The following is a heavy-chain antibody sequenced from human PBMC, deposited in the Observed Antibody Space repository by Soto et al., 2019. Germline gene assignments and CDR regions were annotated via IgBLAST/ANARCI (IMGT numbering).Heavy chain of an antibody. D-gene: IGHD6-19*01. V-gene: IGHV3-23*01. CDR2: ISGSGDRT. J-gene: IGHJ4*02. Sequence: EVELLESGGGLVQPGGSLRVNCEVSGFMLSSFAMNWVRQAPGKGLEWVASISGSGDRTHYADSVKGRFTVSRDNSKNTVYLQMKSLRTEDTSFYYCAKDSQWRPRGNLDYWGQGTLVTVSS. CDR3: AKDSQWRPRGNLDY. CDR1: GFMLSSFA.